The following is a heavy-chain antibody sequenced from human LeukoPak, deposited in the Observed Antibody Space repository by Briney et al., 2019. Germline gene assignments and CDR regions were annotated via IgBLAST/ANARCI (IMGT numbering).Heavy chain of an antibody. CDR3: ARGAGGNSFDY. J-gene: IGHJ4*02. CDR1: TYTFTHYY. D-gene: IGHD4-23*01. V-gene: IGHV1-2*02. Sequence: GASVKVSCKASTYTFTHYYVHWVRQAPGQGLEGMAWIDPKSGGTKYAQKFQGRVTMTRDTSTSTAYMELSSLTSDDTAVYYCARGAGGNSFDYWGQGTLVTVSS. CDR2: IDPKSGGT.